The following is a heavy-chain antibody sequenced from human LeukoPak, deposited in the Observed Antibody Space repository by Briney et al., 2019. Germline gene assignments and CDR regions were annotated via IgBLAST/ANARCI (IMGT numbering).Heavy chain of an antibody. J-gene: IGHJ4*02. V-gene: IGHV3-23*01. CDR3: ARDASYYGSGSYYDY. Sequence: GGSLRLSCAASGFTFSSYAMSWVRQAPGKGLEWVSAISGSGGSTYYADSVKGRFTISRDNSKNTLYLQMNRLRAEDTALYYCARDASYYGSGSYYDYWGQGTLVTVSS. CDR2: ISGSGGST. D-gene: IGHD3-10*01. CDR1: GFTFSSYA.